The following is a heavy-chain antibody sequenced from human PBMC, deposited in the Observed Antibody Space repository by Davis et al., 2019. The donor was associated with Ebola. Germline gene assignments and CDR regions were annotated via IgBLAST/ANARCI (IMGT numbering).Heavy chain of an antibody. D-gene: IGHD4-17*01. V-gene: IGHV1-69*06. J-gene: IGHJ4*02. CDR3: ASSSATVTAY. Sequence: SVKVSCKAVGDTLTSYAMTWVRQAPGQGLEWMGGIIPVFRTASYAQKFQGRVTITADKSTSTAYMELSSLRSEDTAVYYCASSSATVTAYWGQGTLVTVSS. CDR2: IIPVFRTA. CDR1: GDTLTSYA.